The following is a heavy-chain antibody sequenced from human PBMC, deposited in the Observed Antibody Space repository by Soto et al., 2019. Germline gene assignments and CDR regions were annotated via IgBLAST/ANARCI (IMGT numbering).Heavy chain of an antibody. Sequence: VQLLESGGGLVQPGGSLRLSCAASGFIFSNYAMSWVRQAPGKGLEWVSAIGGNGADTYYADSVKGRFTISRDNSKNTLYLQMNSLRAEDTAVYFCAIPSGLTVTGPDYWGQGTLVTVSS. CDR1: GFIFSNYA. CDR3: AIPSGLTVTGPDY. D-gene: IGHD6-19*01. J-gene: IGHJ4*02. CDR2: IGGNGADT. V-gene: IGHV3-23*01.